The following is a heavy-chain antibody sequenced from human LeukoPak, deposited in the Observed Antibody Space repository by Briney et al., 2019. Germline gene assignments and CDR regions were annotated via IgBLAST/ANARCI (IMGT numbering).Heavy chain of an antibody. Sequence: SQTLSLTCAISGHSVASHSAAWDWITRSPSRGSEWQGRTYYGSKWYNEYALSVKSRISINPDPSKKQFSLQLKAVTPEDTAVYYCAREGSYFDYWGQGTLVTVSS. V-gene: IGHV6-1*01. J-gene: IGHJ4*02. CDR3: AREGSYFDY. CDR2: TYYGSKWYN. CDR1: GHSVASHSAA.